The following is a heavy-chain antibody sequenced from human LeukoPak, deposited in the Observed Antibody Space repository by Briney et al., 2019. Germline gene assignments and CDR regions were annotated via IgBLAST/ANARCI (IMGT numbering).Heavy chain of an antibody. CDR2: IYPGDSDT. V-gene: IGHV5-51*01. D-gene: IGHD5-18*01. J-gene: IGHJ3*02. CDR1: GYSFTSYW. Sequence: GESLKISCTGSGYSFTSYWIGWVRQMAGKGLEWMGIIYPGDSDTRYSPSFQGQVTISADKSISTAYLQWSSLKASDTAMYYCARPDTAMVYLGSLDIWGQGTMVTVSS. CDR3: ARPDTAMVYLGSLDI.